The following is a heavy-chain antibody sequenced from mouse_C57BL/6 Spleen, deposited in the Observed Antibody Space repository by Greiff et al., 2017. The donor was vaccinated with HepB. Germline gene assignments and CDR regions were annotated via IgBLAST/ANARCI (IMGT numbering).Heavy chain of an antibody. Sequence: QVQLKESGPELVKPGASVKISCKASGYAFSSSWMNWVKQRPGKGLEWIGRIYPGDGDTNYNGKFKGKATLTADKSSSTAYMQLSSLTSEDSAVYFCARRERFAYWGQRTLVTVSA. CDR2: IYPGDGDT. V-gene: IGHV1-82*01. CDR1: GYAFSSSW. CDR3: ARRERFAY. J-gene: IGHJ3*01.